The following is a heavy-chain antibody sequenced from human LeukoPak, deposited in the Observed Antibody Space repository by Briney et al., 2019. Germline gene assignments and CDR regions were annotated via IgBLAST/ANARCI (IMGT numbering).Heavy chain of an antibody. Sequence: ASVKVSCKASGYTFTSYYMHWVRQAPGQGLEWMGIINPSGGSTSYAQKFQGRVTMTRDTSTSTVYMELSRLRSDDTAVYYCARDDPPPIRYSGSYGLDYWGQGTLVTVSS. V-gene: IGHV1-46*01. D-gene: IGHD1-26*01. CDR2: INPSGGST. J-gene: IGHJ4*02. CDR3: ARDDPPPIRYSGSYGLDY. CDR1: GYTFTSYY.